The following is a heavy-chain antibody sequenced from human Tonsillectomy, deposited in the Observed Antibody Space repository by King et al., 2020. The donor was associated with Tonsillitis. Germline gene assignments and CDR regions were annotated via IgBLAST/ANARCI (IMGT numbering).Heavy chain of an antibody. V-gene: IGHV3-33*08. J-gene: IGHJ4*02. CDR1: GFTFSNYG. CDR3: ARDLHMDY. CDR2: IWYDGSNK. D-gene: IGHD2-21*01. Sequence: VQLVESGGGVVQPGRSLRLSCAASGFTFSNYGMHWVRQAPGKGLEGVAVIWYDGSNKYFADSVKGRFTISRDNSRNTLYLQMNTLRAEETAVYYCARDLHMDYWGQGTLVTVSS.